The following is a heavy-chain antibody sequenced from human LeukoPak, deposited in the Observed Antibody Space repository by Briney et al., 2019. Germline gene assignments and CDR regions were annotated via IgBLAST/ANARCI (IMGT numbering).Heavy chain of an antibody. CDR2: INPNSGNT. Sequence: ASVKVSCKASGYTFTSYDINWVRQATGQGLEWMGWINPNSGNTGYAQKFQGRVTMTRNTSISTAYMELSSLRSEDTAVYYCARGRRFLEWSPTKFGYWGQGTLVTVSS. CDR1: GYTFTSYD. V-gene: IGHV1-8*01. J-gene: IGHJ4*02. D-gene: IGHD3-3*01. CDR3: ARGRRFLEWSPTKFGY.